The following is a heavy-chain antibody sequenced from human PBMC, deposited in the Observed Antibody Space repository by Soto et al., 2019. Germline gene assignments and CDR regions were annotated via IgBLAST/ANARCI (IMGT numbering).Heavy chain of an antibody. D-gene: IGHD3-22*01. CDR2: IYPDDSDT. CDR3: ARPYLVLSCGSDAFDW. CDR1: GDTFSTYW. J-gene: IGHJ3*01. Sequence: PGESLKDSCKASGDTFSTYWIGWVRQMPGKCLEWMGIIYPDDSDTRYSPSFQGQVSISADKSIGTAYLQWSSLKASDTAMYYCARPYLVLSCGSDAFDWWGQGIMVTV. V-gene: IGHV5-51*01.